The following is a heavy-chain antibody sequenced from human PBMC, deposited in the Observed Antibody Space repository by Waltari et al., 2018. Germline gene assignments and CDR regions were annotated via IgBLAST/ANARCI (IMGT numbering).Heavy chain of an antibody. CDR2: IFPILGIA. J-gene: IGHJ4*02. D-gene: IGHD2-21*02. CDR1: GGTFSSYT. V-gene: IGHV1-69*02. CDR3: ARSDRTCGGDCYSPY. Sequence: QVQLVQSGAEVKKPGSSVKVSCKASGGTFSSYTSSWVRQAPGQGLEWMGRIFPILGIANYAQKFQGRVTITADKSPSTAYMELSSLRSEDTAVYYCARSDRTCGGDCYSPYWGQGTLVTVSS.